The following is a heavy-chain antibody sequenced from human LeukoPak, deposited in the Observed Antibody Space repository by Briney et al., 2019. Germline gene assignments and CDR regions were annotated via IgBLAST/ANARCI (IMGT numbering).Heavy chain of an antibody. V-gene: IGHV5-51*01. CDR2: IYPDASDI. CDR3: ARLDDYNQLFDY. D-gene: IGHD5-24*01. J-gene: IGHJ4*02. Sequence: GESLKISCKGSGYRFSSYWTGWARQMPGKGLEWMGIIYPDASDIQYSPSFQGQVTISADKSISTAYLQWSSLKASDTAMYYCARLDDYNQLFDYWGQGTLVTVSS. CDR1: GYRFSSYW.